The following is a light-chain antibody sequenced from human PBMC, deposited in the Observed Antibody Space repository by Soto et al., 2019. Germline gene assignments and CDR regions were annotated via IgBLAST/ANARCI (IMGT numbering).Light chain of an antibody. J-gene: IGKJ1*01. CDR1: QGISSY. Sequence: IQLPQSPSSLSASVGDRVTINCRASQGISSYLAWYQQKPGKAPKXLIYDASTLQSGVHSRFTGSGSGTEFTLTISSLQPDDFAAYYCKQYNTYSTCGQGTKVDIK. V-gene: IGKV1-9*01. CDR2: DAS. CDR3: KQYNTYST.